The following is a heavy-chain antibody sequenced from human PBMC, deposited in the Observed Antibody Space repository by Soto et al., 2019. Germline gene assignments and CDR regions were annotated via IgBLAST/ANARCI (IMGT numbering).Heavy chain of an antibody. Sequence: GGSLRLSCAASGFTFSSYSMNWVRQAPGKGLEWVSYISSSSSTIYYADSVKGRFTISRDNAENTVYLEMNSLRNEDTAAYYCRPSGLRYGNDAFDIWGQATMVTVSS. D-gene: IGHD5-18*01. CDR1: GFTFSSYS. V-gene: IGHV3-48*02. CDR3: RPSGLRYGNDAFDI. CDR2: ISSSSSTI. J-gene: IGHJ3*02.